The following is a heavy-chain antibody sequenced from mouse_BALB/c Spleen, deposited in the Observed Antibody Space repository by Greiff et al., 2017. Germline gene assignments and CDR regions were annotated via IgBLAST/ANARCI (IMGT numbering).Heavy chain of an antibody. V-gene: IGHV2-9*02. CDR2: IWAGGST. CDR3: AREPGDYYAMDY. J-gene: IGHJ4*01. CDR1: GFSLTSYG. Sequence: QVHVKQSGPGLVAPSQSLSITCTVSGFSLTSYGVHWVRQPPGKGLEWLGVIWAGGSTNYNSALMSRLSISKDNSKSQVFLKMNSLQTDDTAMYYCAREPGDYYAMDYWGQGTSVTVSS.